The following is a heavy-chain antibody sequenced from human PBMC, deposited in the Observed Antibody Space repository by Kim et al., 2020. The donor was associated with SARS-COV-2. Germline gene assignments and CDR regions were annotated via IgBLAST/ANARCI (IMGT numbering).Heavy chain of an antibody. CDR1: GGSISSSSYY. Sequence: SETLSLTCTVSGGSISSSSYYWGWIRQPPGKGLEWIGSIYYSGSTYYNPSLKSRVTISVDTSKNQFSLKLSSVTAADTAVYYCARHVLVRARGWFDPWGQGTLVTVSS. J-gene: IGHJ5*02. V-gene: IGHV4-39*01. D-gene: IGHD3-10*01. CDR3: ARHVLVRARGWFDP. CDR2: IYYSGST.